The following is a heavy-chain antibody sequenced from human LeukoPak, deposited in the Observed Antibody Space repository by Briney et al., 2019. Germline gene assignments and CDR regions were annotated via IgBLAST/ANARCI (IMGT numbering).Heavy chain of an antibody. Sequence: PGRSLRLSCAASGFTFSSYGMHWVRQAPGKGLEWVSAISGSGGSTYYADSVKGRFTISRDNSKNTLYLQMNSLRAEDTAVYYCARLYDFWSGSFVRWGQGTLVTVSS. D-gene: IGHD3-3*01. J-gene: IGHJ4*02. CDR2: ISGSGGST. CDR1: GFTFSSYG. CDR3: ARLYDFWSGSFVR. V-gene: IGHV3-23*01.